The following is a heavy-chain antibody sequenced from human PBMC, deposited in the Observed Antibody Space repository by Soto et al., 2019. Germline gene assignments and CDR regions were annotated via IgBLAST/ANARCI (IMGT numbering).Heavy chain of an antibody. V-gene: IGHV4-59*01. CDR1: GGSISSYY. Sequence: PSETLSLTCTVSGGSISSYYWSWIRQPPGKGLEWIGYIYYSGSTNYNPSLKSRVTISVDTSKNQFSLKLSSVTAADTAVYYCARRLWFGDHNWFDPWGQGTLVTVSS. CDR2: IYYSGST. J-gene: IGHJ5*02. CDR3: ARRLWFGDHNWFDP. D-gene: IGHD3-10*01.